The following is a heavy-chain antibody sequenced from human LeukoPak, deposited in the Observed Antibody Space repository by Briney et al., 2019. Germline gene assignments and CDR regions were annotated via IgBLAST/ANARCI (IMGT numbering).Heavy chain of an antibody. V-gene: IGHV3-23*01. J-gene: IGHJ4*02. CDR2: ISGSGGST. CDR3: AKVPTYYYDSSGYYYVDY. D-gene: IGHD3-22*01. Sequence: GGSLRLSCAASGFTFSSYAMGWVRQAPGKGLEWVSAISGSGGSTYYADSVKGRFTISRDNSKNTLYLQMNSLRAEDTAVYYCAKVPTYYYDSSGYYYVDYWGQGTLVTVSS. CDR1: GFTFSSYA.